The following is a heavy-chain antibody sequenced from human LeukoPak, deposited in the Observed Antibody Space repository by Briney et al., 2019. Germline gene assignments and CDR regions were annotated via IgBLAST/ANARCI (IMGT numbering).Heavy chain of an antibody. D-gene: IGHD3-22*01. J-gene: IGHJ4*02. V-gene: IGHV3-23*01. CDR3: ARGPPMYSYGSSAYHYDYFEY. CDR1: GFTFSSYA. CDR2: TSGSGGST. Sequence: GGSLRLSCAASGFTFSSYAMSWVRQAPGKGLEWVSATSGSGGSTYYADSVKGRFTISRDNSKNTLYLEMNSLRAEDTAVYHCARGPPMYSYGSSAYHYDYFEYWGQGTLVTVSS.